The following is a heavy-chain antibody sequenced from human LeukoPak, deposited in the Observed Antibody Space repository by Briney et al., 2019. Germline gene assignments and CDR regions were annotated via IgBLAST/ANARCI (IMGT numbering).Heavy chain of an antibody. V-gene: IGHV4-59*08. D-gene: IGHD2/OR15-2a*01. Sequence: SETLSLTCTVSGGSISSYYWSWIWQPPGKGLEWIAYISDIGSINYNPSLKRRVTISLDTSKNQFSLKLSSVTAADTAVYYCAGHHPRNTVDFWGQGTLVTVSS. CDR2: ISDIGSI. J-gene: IGHJ4*02. CDR3: AGHHPRNTVDF. CDR1: GGSISSYY.